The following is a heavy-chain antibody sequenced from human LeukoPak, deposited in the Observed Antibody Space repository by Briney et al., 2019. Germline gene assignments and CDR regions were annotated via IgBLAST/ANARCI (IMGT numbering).Heavy chain of an antibody. J-gene: IGHJ4*02. Sequence: GGSLRLSCAASGFTFSSYAMHWVRQAPGKGLEWVAVISYDGSNKYYADSVKGRFTISRDNSKNTLYLQMNSLRAEDTAVYYCARVRDYGDYGGGDYWGQGTLVTVSS. D-gene: IGHD4-17*01. CDR2: ISYDGSNK. V-gene: IGHV3-30-3*01. CDR1: GFTFSSYA. CDR3: ARVRDYGDYGGGDY.